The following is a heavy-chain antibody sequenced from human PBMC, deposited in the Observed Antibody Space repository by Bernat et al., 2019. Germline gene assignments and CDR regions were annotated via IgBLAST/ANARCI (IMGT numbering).Heavy chain of an antibody. CDR1: GFTFSSYG. D-gene: IGHD3-9*01. Sequence: QVQLVESGGGVVQPGRSLRLSCAASGFTFSSYGMHWVRQAPGKGLEWVAVLWYDGSNKYYADSVKGRFTISRDNSKITLYLQMNSLRAEDTAVYYCARRPVLRYFDWLTGGAFDIWGQGTMVTVSS. V-gene: IGHV3-33*01. J-gene: IGHJ3*02. CDR3: ARRPVLRYFDWLTGGAFDI. CDR2: LWYDGSNK.